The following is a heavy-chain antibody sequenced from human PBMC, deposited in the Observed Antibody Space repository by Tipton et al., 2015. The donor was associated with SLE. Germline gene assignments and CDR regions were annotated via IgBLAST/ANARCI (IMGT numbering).Heavy chain of an antibody. Sequence: SLRLSCAASGFTFGSYWMHWVRQAPGKGLVWVSRINSDGSSTSYADSVKGRFTISRDNAKNTLYLQMNSLRAEDTAVYYCARVAAASPFDYWGQGTLVTVSS. D-gene: IGHD6-13*01. CDR3: ARVAAASPFDY. CDR1: GFTFGSYW. V-gene: IGHV3-74*01. CDR2: INSDGSST. J-gene: IGHJ4*02.